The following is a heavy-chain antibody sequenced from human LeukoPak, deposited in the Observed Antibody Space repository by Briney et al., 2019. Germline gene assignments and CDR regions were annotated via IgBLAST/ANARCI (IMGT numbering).Heavy chain of an antibody. Sequence: SETLSLTCAVSGGSISSYNWWSWVRQAPGKGLEWVGDIFHSGRSRCNPSLKSRVTMSVDKSKNNFSLKLNSVTAADTAIYYCAGGGLWFGESPLNWFDPWGQGTLVTVSA. CDR3: AGGGLWFGESPLNWFDP. CDR2: IFHSGRS. V-gene: IGHV4-4*02. J-gene: IGHJ5*02. D-gene: IGHD3-10*01. CDR1: GGSISSYNW.